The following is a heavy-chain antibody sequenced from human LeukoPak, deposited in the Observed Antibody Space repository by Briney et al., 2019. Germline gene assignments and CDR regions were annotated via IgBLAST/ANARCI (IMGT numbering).Heavy chain of an antibody. J-gene: IGHJ3*02. D-gene: IGHD5-18*01. CDR1: GGSVSSGSYY. Sequence: SQTLSLTCTVSGGSVSSGSYYWSWIRQPAGKGLEWIGRIYTSGSTNYNPSLKSRVTISVDTSKNQFSLKLSSVTAADTAVYYCARASAMAIGDAFDIWGQGTMVTVSS. CDR2: IYTSGST. V-gene: IGHV4-61*02. CDR3: ARASAMAIGDAFDI.